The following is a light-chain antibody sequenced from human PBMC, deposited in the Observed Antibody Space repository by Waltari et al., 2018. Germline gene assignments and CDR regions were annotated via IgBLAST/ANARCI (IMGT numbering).Light chain of an antibody. CDR3: ASYTTTTTVI. V-gene: IGLV2-14*01. CDR2: EVT. J-gene: IGLJ1*01. CDR1: TDSVGVHNY. Sequence: QSALTQPHSVSGSPGQSVTIPCTGTTDSVGVHNYVSWYQQHPGKVPKLIIYEVTNRPFGVSNRISGSKSGNTASLTISGLQAEDEADYYCASYTTTTTVIFGSGTKVTVL.